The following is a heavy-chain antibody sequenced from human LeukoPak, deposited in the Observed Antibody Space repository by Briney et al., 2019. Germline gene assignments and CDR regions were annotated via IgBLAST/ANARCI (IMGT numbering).Heavy chain of an antibody. J-gene: IGHJ4*02. CDR1: GGSIRSSYYY. V-gene: IGHV4-39*07. CDR3: ARVGYGETIDY. CDR2: IYDSGST. Sequence: PSETLSLTCTASGGSIRSSYYYWGWIRQPPGKGLEWIGSIYDSGSTYYNPSLKSRVTISVDTSKNQFSLKLSSVTAADTAVYYCARVGYGETIDYWGQGTLVTVSS. D-gene: IGHD4-17*01.